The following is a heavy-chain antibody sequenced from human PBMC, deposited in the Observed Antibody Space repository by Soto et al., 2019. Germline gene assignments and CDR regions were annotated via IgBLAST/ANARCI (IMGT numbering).Heavy chain of an antibody. J-gene: IGHJ6*02. V-gene: IGHV4-4*07. D-gene: IGHD3-22*01. Sequence: SETLSLTCTVSGGSISSYYWSWIRQPAGKGLEWIGRIYTSGSTNYNPSLKSRVTMSVDTSKNQFSLKLSSVTAADTAVYYCARGSYDPHYYFYGMDVWGQGTTVTVSS. CDR2: IYTSGST. CDR3: ARGSYDPHYYFYGMDV. CDR1: GGSISSYY.